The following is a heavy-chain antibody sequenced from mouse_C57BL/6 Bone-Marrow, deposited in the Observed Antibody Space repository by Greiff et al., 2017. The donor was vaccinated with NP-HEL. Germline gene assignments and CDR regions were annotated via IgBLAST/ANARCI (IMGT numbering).Heavy chain of an antibody. V-gene: IGHV1-22*01. CDR1: GYTFTDYN. D-gene: IGHD2-5*01. J-gene: IGHJ4*01. Sequence: VQLQQSGPELVKPGASVKMSCKASGYTFTDYNMHWVKQSHGKSLEWIGYINPNNGGTSYNQKFKGKATLTVNKYSSTAYMELRSLTSEESSVYYSARGPPYSNYGGYYAMDDWGQGTSVTVSS. CDR2: INPNNGGT. CDR3: ARGPPYSNYGGYYAMDD.